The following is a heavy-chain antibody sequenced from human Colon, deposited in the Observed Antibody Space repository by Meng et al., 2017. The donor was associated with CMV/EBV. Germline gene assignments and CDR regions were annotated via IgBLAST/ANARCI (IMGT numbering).Heavy chain of an antibody. D-gene: IGHD3-3*01. CDR3: ARPLEWPGNYYGMDV. CDR1: GFTFNNFG. CDR2: IRFDGNSE. Sequence: GESLKISCVASGFTFNNFGMHWVRQAPGKGLEWVAFIRFDGNSEYYADSVKGRFIISRDNSKNTVYLQMNSLRAEDTAVYYCARPLEWPGNYYGMDVWGQGTTVTVSS. J-gene: IGHJ6*02. V-gene: IGHV3-30*02.